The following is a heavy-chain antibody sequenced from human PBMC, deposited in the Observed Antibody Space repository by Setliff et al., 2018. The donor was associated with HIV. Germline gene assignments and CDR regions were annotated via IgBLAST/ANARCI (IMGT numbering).Heavy chain of an antibody. CDR3: ARKYTGGPLDY. CDR2: KNPNSGNT. Sequence: ASVKVSCKASGYTFTSYAMNWVRQATGQGLEWMGWKNPNSGNTHYAQKLQGRVTMTTDTSTSTAYMELRSLRSDDTAMYYCARKYTGGPLDYWGQGTLVTVSS. J-gene: IGHJ4*02. D-gene: IGHD6-19*01. V-gene: IGHV1-18*01. CDR1: GYTFTSYA.